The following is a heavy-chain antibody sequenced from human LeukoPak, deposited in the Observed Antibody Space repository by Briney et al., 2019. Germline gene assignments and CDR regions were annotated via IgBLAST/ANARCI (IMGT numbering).Heavy chain of an antibody. CDR1: GFTFSSYE. J-gene: IGHJ6*03. CDR3: ARVLRYCSGGNCYSGGLGYMDV. D-gene: IGHD2-15*01. CDR2: ISSGSSYK. V-gene: IGHV3-21*04. Sequence: GGSLRLSCAASGFTFSSYEMNWVRQAPGKGLEWVSSISSGSSYKYYADSVKGRFTISRDNAKNSLFLQMNSLRAEDTAVYYCARVLRYCSGGNCYSGGLGYMDVWGKGTTVTISS.